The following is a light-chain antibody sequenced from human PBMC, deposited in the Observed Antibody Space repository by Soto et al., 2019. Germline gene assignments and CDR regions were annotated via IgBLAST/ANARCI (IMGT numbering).Light chain of an antibody. CDR3: QHYSSSPYT. CDR1: QSVSSSY. Sequence: EIVLTQSPGTLSLSPGERATLSCRASQSVSSSYLAWYQQKPGQAPRLLIYGASSRATGIPDRFSGSGSGTDFTLTISRLDPEDFAMYYCQHYSSSPYTFGQGTKLEIK. J-gene: IGKJ2*01. CDR2: GAS. V-gene: IGKV3-20*01.